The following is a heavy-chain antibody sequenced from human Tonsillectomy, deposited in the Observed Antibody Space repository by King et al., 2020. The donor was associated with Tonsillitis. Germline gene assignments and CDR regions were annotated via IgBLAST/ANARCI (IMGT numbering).Heavy chain of an antibody. CDR3: ARDSIPIVAAYYFDY. Sequence: QLVQSGAEVRKPGASVTVSCKASGYTFTSYAISWVRQAPGQGLEWMGWISAYNGNTNPAQMLQGRVTMTTDTSTSTAYMELRSLRSDDTAIYYCARDSIPIVAAYYFDYWGQGTLVTVSS. CDR1: GYTFTSYA. D-gene: IGHD5-12*01. J-gene: IGHJ4*02. V-gene: IGHV1-18*01. CDR2: ISAYNGNT.